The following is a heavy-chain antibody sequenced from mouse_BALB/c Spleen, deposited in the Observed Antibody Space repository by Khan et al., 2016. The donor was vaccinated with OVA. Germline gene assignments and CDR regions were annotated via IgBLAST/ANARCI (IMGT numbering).Heavy chain of an antibody. V-gene: IGHV5-6-5*01. CDR2: IGSGGST. CDR1: GFTFSSHA. D-gene: IGHD1-1*01. Sequence: EVELVESGGGLVKPGGSLKLSCAASGFTFSSHAMSWVRQSPEKRLEWVASIGSGGSTYYPDSVKGRFTISRDNARDILYLQMSSLRSEDTAMYYCASVYGSTGVDYWGQGTALTVSS. J-gene: IGHJ2*01. CDR3: ASVYGSTGVDY.